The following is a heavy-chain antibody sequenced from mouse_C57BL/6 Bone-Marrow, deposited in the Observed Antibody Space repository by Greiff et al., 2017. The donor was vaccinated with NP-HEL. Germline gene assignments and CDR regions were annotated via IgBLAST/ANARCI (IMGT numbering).Heavy chain of an antibody. V-gene: IGHV3-6*01. CDR3: AREGYYYGSLQDYYAMDY. CDR1: DYSITSGYY. J-gene: IGHJ4*01. Sequence: DVQLQESGPGLVKPSQSLSLTCSVTDYSITSGYYWNWIRQFPGNKLEWMGYISYDGSNHYNPSLKNRISITRDTSKNQFFLKLNSVTTEDTATYYCAREGYYYGSLQDYYAMDYWGQGTSVTVSS. D-gene: IGHD1-1*01. CDR2: ISYDGSN.